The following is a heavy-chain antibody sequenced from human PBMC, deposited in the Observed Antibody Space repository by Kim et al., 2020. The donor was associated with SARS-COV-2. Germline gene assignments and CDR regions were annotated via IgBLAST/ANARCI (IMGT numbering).Heavy chain of an antibody. CDR3: VRHFRATSIRFLGLFQFDY. D-gene: IGHD2-21*02. J-gene: IGHJ4*02. CDR1: GASISSSGYY. V-gene: IGHV4-39*01. CDR2: VYYTGST. Sequence: SETLSLTCTVSGASISSSGYYWGWIRQPPGKGLEWIGSVYYTGSTYYNASLKSRVTISVDTSTNQFSLKLSSVTAADTAVYYCVRHFRATSIRFLGLFQFDYWGQGTLVTVAS.